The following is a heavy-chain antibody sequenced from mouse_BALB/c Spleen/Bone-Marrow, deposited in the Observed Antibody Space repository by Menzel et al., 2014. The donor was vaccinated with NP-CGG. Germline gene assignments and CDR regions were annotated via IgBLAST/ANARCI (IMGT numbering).Heavy chain of an antibody. Sequence: VQLQQSGAELMKPGASVKISCKATGYTFSNYWIDWVKQRPGHGLEWIGEILPGSGTANYNEKFKGKATFTADTSSNTAYMQLSSLTSEDSAHYYCARASVVPYYFDFWSQGTTLTVSS. V-gene: IGHV1-9*01. CDR2: ILPGSGTA. CDR3: ARASVVPYYFDF. D-gene: IGHD1-1*01. J-gene: IGHJ2*01. CDR1: GYTFSNYW.